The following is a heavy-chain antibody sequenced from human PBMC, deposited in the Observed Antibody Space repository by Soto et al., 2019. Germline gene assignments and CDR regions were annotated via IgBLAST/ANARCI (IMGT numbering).Heavy chain of an antibody. D-gene: IGHD2-15*01. CDR2: IYHSGNT. CDR1: GGSISSGGYS. CDR3: ARGPPTH. Sequence: QLQLQESGAGLVKPSQTLSLTCAVSGGSISSGGYSWSWLRQPPGKGLEWIGYIYHSGNTYYNPSFQSRLTRSVDTSKNPFSLKLSSVTAADTAVYYCARGPPTHGGQGTLVTVSS. V-gene: IGHV4-30-2*01. J-gene: IGHJ4*02.